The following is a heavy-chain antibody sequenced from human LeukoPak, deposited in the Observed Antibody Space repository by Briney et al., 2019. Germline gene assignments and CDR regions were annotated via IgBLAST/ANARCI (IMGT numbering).Heavy chain of an antibody. CDR2: IYSDNT. CDR1: GFTVSTNS. J-gene: IGHJ4*02. Sequence: GGSLRLSCTVSGFTVSTNSMSWVRQAPGKGLEWVSFIYSDNTHYSDSVKGRFTISRDNSKNTLYLQMNSLRAEDTAVYYCAKESLRVVPSATFDYWGQGTLVTVSS. D-gene: IGHD2-2*01. V-gene: IGHV3-53*01. CDR3: AKESLRVVPSATFDY.